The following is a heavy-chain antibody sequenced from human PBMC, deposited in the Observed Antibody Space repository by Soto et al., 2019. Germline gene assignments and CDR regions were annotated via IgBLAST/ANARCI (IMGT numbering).Heavy chain of an antibody. CDR1: GYSFTSYW. D-gene: IGHD3-10*01. J-gene: IGHJ6*02. Sequence: PGESLKISCKGSGYSFTSYWISWVRQMPGKGLEWMGRIDPSDSYTNYSPSFQGHVTISADKSISTAYLQWSSLKASDTAMYYCARLNDGFGELSPLRVYGMDVWGQGTTVTVSS. V-gene: IGHV5-10-1*01. CDR3: ARLNDGFGELSPLRVYGMDV. CDR2: IDPSDSYT.